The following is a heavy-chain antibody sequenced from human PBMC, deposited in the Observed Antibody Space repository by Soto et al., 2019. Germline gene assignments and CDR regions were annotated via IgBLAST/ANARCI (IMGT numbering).Heavy chain of an antibody. J-gene: IGHJ4*02. CDR1: GDSVSSNSAA. Sequence: SQTLSLTCAISGDSVSSNSAAWNWIRQSPSRGLEWLGRTYYRSKWYNDYAVSVKSRITINPDTSKNQFSLQLNSVTPEDTALYYCAGAYPLGIGVGYSFDYWGQGTLVTVSS. D-gene: IGHD2-2*01. CDR3: AGAYPLGIGVGYSFDY. CDR2: TYYRSKWYN. V-gene: IGHV6-1*01.